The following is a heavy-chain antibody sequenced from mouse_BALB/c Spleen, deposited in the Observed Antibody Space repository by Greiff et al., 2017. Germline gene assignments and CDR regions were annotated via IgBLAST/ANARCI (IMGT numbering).Heavy chain of an antibody. CDR2: INPGSGGT. CDR3: ARCNYYDYFGGFDY. D-gene: IGHD2-4*01. J-gene: IGHJ2*01. Sequence: QVQLQQSGAELVRPGTSVKVSCKASGYAFTNYLIEWVKQRPGQGLEWIGVINPGSGGTNYNQKFKDKAILTVDKSSSTAYMQLSSLTSEDSAVYYSARCNYYDYFGGFDYWGQGTTLTVSS. V-gene: IGHV1-54*01. CDR1: GYAFTNYL.